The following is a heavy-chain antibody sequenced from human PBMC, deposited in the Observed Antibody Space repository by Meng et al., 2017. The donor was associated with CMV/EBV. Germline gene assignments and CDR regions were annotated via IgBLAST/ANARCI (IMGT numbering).Heavy chain of an antibody. D-gene: IGHD3-16*01. J-gene: IGHJ3*02. V-gene: IGHV4-61*01. Sequence: SETLSLTCTVSGGSVSSGSDSGGSFYWSWIRQTPGKGLEWIGYVYHSGTANYNPSLKSRVTISVDTSKNQFSLKLSSVTAEDTAVYYCARVGVSLDAFDIWGQGTMVTVSS. CDR2: VYHSGTA. CDR1: GGSVSSGSDSGGSFY. CDR3: ARVGVSLDAFDI.